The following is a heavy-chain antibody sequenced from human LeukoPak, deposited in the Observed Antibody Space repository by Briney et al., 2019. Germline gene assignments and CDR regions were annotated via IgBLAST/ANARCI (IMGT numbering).Heavy chain of an antibody. Sequence: SQTLSLTCDISGGSVSSNSATWNWIRQSPSRGLEWLGRTYYRSRWYYDYAVPVKGRITFNPDTSKNQVSLQLNSVAPEDTAVYFCARDIKGGTANFDCWGQGTLVTVSS. J-gene: IGHJ4*02. CDR2: TYYRSRWYY. V-gene: IGHV6-1*01. CDR3: ARDIKGGTANFDC. CDR1: GGSVSSNSAT.